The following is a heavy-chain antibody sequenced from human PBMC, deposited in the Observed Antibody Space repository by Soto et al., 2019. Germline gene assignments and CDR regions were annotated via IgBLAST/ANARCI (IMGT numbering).Heavy chain of an antibody. Sequence: QVQLVQSGAEAKRPGSSVKVSCKASGGTFSSYAISWVRQAPGQGLEWLGGIIPSFGTGNYQQNFQGRLTITADASTSTVYMELSGLTSVDTAVYYCARERGGYNRGDFEFWGQGTLVTVSS. V-gene: IGHV1-69*01. CDR2: IIPSFGTG. CDR1: GGTFSSYA. J-gene: IGHJ4*02. D-gene: IGHD5-12*01. CDR3: ARERGGYNRGDFEF.